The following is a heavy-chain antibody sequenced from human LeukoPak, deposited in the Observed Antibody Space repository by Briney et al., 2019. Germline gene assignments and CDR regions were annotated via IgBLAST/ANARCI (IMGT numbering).Heavy chain of an antibody. CDR3: ALRSSTSWCLRD. J-gene: IGHJ4*02. Sequence: GGSLRLSCAASGFTVSSNYMSWVRQAPGKGLEWISVIYSGGNTYYADSVKGRFTISRDNSKNTLYLQMNSLRAEDTAVYYCALRSSTSWCLRDWGQGTLVTVSS. D-gene: IGHD2-2*01. CDR1: GFTVSSNY. V-gene: IGHV3-53*01. CDR2: IYSGGNT.